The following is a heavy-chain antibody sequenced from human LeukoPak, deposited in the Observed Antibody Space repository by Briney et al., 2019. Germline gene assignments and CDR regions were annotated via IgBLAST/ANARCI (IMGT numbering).Heavy chain of an antibody. Sequence: PGGSLRLSCAASGFTFRSYDMHWVRQAPGKGLEWVTFIRLDGSNKYYADSVKGRFTISRDNSKNTLYLQMNSLRAEDTAVYYCAKGGTHTSPFDYWGQGTLVTVSS. CDR1: GFTFRSYD. V-gene: IGHV3-30*02. D-gene: IGHD1-26*01. CDR3: AKGGTHTSPFDY. CDR2: IRLDGSNK. J-gene: IGHJ4*02.